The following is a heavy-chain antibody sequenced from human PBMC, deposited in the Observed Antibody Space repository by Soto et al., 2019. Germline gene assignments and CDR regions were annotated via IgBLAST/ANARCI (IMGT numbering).Heavy chain of an antibody. V-gene: IGHV3-33*01. Sequence: PGGSLRLSCAASGFTFSSYGMHWVRQAPGKGLEWVAVIWYDGSNKYYADSVKGRFTISRDNSKNTLYLQMNSLRAEDTAVYYCARDVPYYYYMDVWGKGTTVTVSS. CDR2: IWYDGSNK. J-gene: IGHJ6*03. CDR1: GFTFSSYG. CDR3: ARDVPYYYYMDV.